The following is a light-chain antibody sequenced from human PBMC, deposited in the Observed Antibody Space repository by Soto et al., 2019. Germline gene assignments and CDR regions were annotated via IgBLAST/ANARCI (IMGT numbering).Light chain of an antibody. V-gene: IGKV1-13*02. CDR2: DAS. CDR3: QQLKSYPFT. Sequence: AIQLTQSPSSLSASVGDRVSITCRASQGISSALVWYQHKPGKPPKILIYDASSLQSGVPSRFSGSESGTECTLTISSLQPEDFATYYCQQLKSYPFTFGQGTRLEIK. CDR1: QGISSA. J-gene: IGKJ5*01.